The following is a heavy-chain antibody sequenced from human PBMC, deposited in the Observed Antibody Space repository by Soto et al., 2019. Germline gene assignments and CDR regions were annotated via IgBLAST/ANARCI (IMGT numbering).Heavy chain of an antibody. CDR2: TYYRSKWYN. CDR3: ARDPHHCSSTSCYTRYYYGMDV. V-gene: IGHV6-1*01. Sequence: LQTLSLTCAISGDSVSSDSAAWNWIRQSPSRGLEWLGRTYYRSKWYNDYAVSVKSRITINPDTSKNQFSLQLNSVTPEDTAVYYCARDPHHCSSTSCYTRYYYGMDVWGQGTTVTVSS. D-gene: IGHD2-2*02. J-gene: IGHJ6*02. CDR1: GDSVSSDSAA.